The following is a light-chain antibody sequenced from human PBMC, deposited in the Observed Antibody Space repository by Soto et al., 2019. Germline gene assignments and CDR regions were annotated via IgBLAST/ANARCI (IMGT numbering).Light chain of an antibody. CDR3: QQRSNWPIT. V-gene: IGKV3D-20*02. CDR2: DAS. CDR1: QNIGDNY. Sequence: IVLTQSPGTLSLSPGDRATLSCRASQNIGDNYLAWYQQKPGQAPRLLIYDASRRATGIPERFSGSGSGTDFTLTISSLEPEDFAVYYCQQRSNWPITFCQGTRLETK. J-gene: IGKJ5*01.